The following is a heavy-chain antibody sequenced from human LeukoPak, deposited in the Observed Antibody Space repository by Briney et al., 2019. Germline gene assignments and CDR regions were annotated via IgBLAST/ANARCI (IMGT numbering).Heavy chain of an antibody. Sequence: GGSLRLSCAASGSTFSSYSMNWVRQAPGKGLEWVSSISSSSSYIYYADSVKGRFTISRDNAKNSLYLQMNSLRAEDMAVYYCATLWFGELLAGDYWGQGTLVTVPS. D-gene: IGHD3-10*01. V-gene: IGHV3-21*01. J-gene: IGHJ4*02. CDR1: GSTFSSYS. CDR3: ATLWFGELLAGDY. CDR2: ISSSSSYI.